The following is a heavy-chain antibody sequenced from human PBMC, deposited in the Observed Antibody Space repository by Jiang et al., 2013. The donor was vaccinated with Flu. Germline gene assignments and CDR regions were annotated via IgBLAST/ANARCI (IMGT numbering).Heavy chain of an antibody. CDR1: GFRFGDYS. V-gene: IGHV3-49*03. CDR3: TASLDYYNSSGYYREDY. CDR2: IRSKTYGATS. D-gene: IGHD3-22*01. J-gene: IGHJ4*02. Sequence: RLSCGTSGFRFGDYSLSWFRQAPGKGLEWVGFIRSKTYGATSEYAASVKGRFTISREDSENIAYLQMNSLNTGDTAVYYCTASLDYYNSSGYYREDYWGQGTLLTVSS.